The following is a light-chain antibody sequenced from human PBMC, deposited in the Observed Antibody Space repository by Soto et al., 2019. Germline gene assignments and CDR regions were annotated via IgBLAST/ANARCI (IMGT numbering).Light chain of an antibody. Sequence: DIQMTQSPSTLSASVGDRVIITCRDSQSISSWLAWYQQKPGKAPKLLIYKASSLESGVPSRFSGSGSGTEFTLTISSLQPDDFATYYCQQYNSYSPATFGPGTKVDIK. V-gene: IGKV1-5*03. J-gene: IGKJ3*01. CDR2: KAS. CDR3: QQYNSYSPAT. CDR1: QSISSW.